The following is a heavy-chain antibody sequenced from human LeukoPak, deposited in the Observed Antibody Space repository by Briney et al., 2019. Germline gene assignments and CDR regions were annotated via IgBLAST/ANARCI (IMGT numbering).Heavy chain of an antibody. D-gene: IGHD1-26*01. V-gene: IGHV1-18*01. Sequence: ASVKVSCKASGYTFTSYGISWVRQAPGQGLEWMGWISAYNGNTNYAQKLQGRVTITADESTSTAYMELSSLRSEDTAVYYCARGPPSGSYLIDYWGQGTLVTVSS. J-gene: IGHJ4*02. CDR2: ISAYNGNT. CDR1: GYTFTSYG. CDR3: ARGPPSGSYLIDY.